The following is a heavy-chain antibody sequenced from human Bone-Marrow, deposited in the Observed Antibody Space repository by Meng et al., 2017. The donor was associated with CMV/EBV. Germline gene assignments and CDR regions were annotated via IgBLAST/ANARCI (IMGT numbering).Heavy chain of an antibody. CDR3: ASTTVLYSGYEGAANDN. Sequence: GESLKISCAASGFTFSSYAMHWVRQAPGKGLEWVSVIYSGGSTYYADSVKGRFTISRDNSKNTLYLQMNSLRAEDTAVYYCASTTVLYSGYEGAANDNWGQGTLVPVSS. V-gene: IGHV3-66*02. CDR2: IYSGGST. D-gene: IGHD5-12*01. CDR1: GFTFSSYA. J-gene: IGHJ4*02.